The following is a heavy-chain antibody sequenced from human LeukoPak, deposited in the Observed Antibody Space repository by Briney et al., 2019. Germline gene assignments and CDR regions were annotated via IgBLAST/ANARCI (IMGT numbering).Heavy chain of an antibody. V-gene: IGHV1-2*02. D-gene: IGHD1-26*01. CDR3: ASRPRVGATRGAFDI. Sequence: ALVKVSCKASGYTFTGYYMHWVRQAPGQGLEWMGWINPNSGGTSYAQKFQGRVTMTRDTSISTAYMELSRLRSDDTAVYYCASRPRVGATRGAFDIWGQGTMVTVSS. J-gene: IGHJ3*02. CDR1: GYTFTGYY. CDR2: INPNSGGT.